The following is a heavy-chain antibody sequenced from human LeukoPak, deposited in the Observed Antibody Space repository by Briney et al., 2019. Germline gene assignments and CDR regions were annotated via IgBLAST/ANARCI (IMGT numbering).Heavy chain of an antibody. J-gene: IGHJ4*02. D-gene: IGHD6-13*01. CDR3: ARGGVSNSWYRTPDY. CDR2: ISVYNGNA. V-gene: IGHV1-18*01. Sequence: ASVKVSCKASGYTFTNYGISWVRQAPGQGLEWMGWISVYNGNANYVQKFQGRVTMNTDTSTSTAYMELRSLRSDDTAVYYCARGGVSNSWYRTPDYWGQGTLVTVS. CDR1: GYTFTNYG.